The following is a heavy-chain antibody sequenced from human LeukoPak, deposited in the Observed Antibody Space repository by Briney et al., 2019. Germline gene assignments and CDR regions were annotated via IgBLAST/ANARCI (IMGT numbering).Heavy chain of an antibody. CDR2: INPSSGGT. D-gene: IGHD2-21*02. J-gene: IGHJ6*02. V-gene: IGHV1-2*02. CDR3: ARDHCSDNDCYEDYYYGMDV. Sequence: ASVKVSCKASGYTFTGYYMHWVRQAPGQGLEWMGWINPSSGGTNSAQKFQGRVTMTRDTSISTAYMELSRLRSDDTAVYYCARDHCSDNDCYEDYYYGMDVWGQGTTVTVSS. CDR1: GYTFTGYY.